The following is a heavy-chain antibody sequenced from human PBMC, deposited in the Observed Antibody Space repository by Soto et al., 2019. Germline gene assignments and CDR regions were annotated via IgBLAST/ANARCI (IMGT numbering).Heavy chain of an antibody. Sequence: GESLKISCKGSGYSFTSYWIGWVRQMPGKGLEWMGIIYPGDSDTRYSPSFQGQVTISADKSISTAYLQWSSLKASDTAMYYCARLLGASVSALCYYYYCMDVWGQGTTVTVS. CDR1: GYSFTSYW. D-gene: IGHD2-2*01. CDR3: ARLLGASVSALCYYYYCMDV. CDR2: IYPGDSDT. J-gene: IGHJ6*02. V-gene: IGHV5-51*01.